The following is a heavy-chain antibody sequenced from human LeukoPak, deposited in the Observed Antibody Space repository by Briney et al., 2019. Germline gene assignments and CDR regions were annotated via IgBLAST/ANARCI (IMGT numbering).Heavy chain of an antibody. CDR3: ASLRTGDFDY. V-gene: IGHV4-39*07. Sequence: SETLSLTCTVSGGSISSSSYYWGWIRQPPGKGLEWIGSIYYSGSTYYNPSLKSRVTISVDTSKNQFSLKLSSVTAADTAVYYCASLRTGDFDYWGQGALVTVSS. D-gene: IGHD3-10*01. J-gene: IGHJ4*02. CDR1: GGSISSSSYY. CDR2: IYYSGST.